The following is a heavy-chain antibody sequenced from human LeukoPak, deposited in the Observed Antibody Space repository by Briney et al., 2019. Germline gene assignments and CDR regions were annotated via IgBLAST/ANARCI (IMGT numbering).Heavy chain of an antibody. Sequence: GGALRLSCSVSGFTFTSYWMNWVRQAPGKGLEWVAVISYGGHQKYYGDSVKGRFTISRDNPKNTLYLQMNSLRDDDTATYYCARVFLERLTSGYFDNWGQGTLVTVSP. V-gene: IGHV3-30-3*01. D-gene: IGHD3-3*01. CDR3: ARVFLERLTSGYFDN. J-gene: IGHJ4*02. CDR1: GFTFTSYW. CDR2: ISYGGHQK.